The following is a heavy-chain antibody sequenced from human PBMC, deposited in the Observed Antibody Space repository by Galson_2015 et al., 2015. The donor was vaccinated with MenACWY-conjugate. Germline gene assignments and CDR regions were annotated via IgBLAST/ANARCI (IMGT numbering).Heavy chain of an antibody. CDR3: AREGGRAGYCSGGSCYGYYYGMDV. V-gene: IGHV3-48*04. CDR2: INSSSSTI. D-gene: IGHD2-15*01. Sequence: SLRLSCAASGFTFSSYSMNWVRQAPGKGLEWVSYINSSSSTIYYADSVKGRFTISRDNAKNSLYLQMNSLRAEDTAVYYCAREGGRAGYCSGGSCYGYYYGMDVWGQGTTVTVSS. J-gene: IGHJ6*02. CDR1: GFTFSSYS.